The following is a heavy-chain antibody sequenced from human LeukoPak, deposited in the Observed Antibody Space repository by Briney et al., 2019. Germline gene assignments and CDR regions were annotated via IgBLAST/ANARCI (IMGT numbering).Heavy chain of an antibody. CDR2: IYSGGST. CDR3: AREAVTRNYFDY. D-gene: IGHD4-17*01. V-gene: IGHV3-53*01. CDR1: GFTVSSNY. Sequence: GGSLRLSCAASGFTVSSNYMNWVRQAPGKGLEWVSVIYSGGSTYFADSVKGRFTISRDNSKNTLFLQMNSLRAEDTAVYYCAREAVTRNYFDYWGQGTLVTVSS. J-gene: IGHJ4*02.